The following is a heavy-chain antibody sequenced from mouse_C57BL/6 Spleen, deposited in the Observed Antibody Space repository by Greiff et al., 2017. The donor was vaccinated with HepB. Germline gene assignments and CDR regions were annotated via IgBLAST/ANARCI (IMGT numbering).Heavy chain of an antibody. J-gene: IGHJ1*03. Sequence: QVQLKQPGTELVKPGASVKLSCKASGYTFTSYWMHWVKQRPGQGLEWIGNINPSNGGTNYNEKFKSKATLTVDKSSSTAYMQLSSLTSEDSAVYYCVRDGGNYRYFDVWGTGTTVTVSS. D-gene: IGHD2-1*01. V-gene: IGHV1-53*01. CDR2: INPSNGGT. CDR3: VRDGGNYRYFDV. CDR1: GYTFTSYW.